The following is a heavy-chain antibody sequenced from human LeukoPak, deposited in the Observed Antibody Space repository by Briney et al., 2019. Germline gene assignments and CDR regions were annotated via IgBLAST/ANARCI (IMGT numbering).Heavy chain of an antibody. Sequence: SETLSLTCTVSGGSISGSNYYWGWIRQSPGKGPEWIGNIYHSGSTYYNPSLKSRVTISVDTSKNQFSLKLRSVATADTALYYCARTYPGRDFDPRGQGTLVTVSS. D-gene: IGHD1-26*01. V-gene: IGHV4-39*01. J-gene: IGHJ5*02. CDR3: ARTYPGRDFDP. CDR1: GGSISGSNYY. CDR2: IYHSGST.